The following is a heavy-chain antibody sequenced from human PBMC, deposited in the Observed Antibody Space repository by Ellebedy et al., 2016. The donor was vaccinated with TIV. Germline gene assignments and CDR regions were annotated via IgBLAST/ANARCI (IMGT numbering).Heavy chain of an antibody. Sequence: GESLKISCVVSGFTVNSNYMSWVRQAPGKGLEWVSVISVGGSTYYADSVKGRFTISRDNSKHTLFLQMNSLRAEDTAVYYCASETFNDVDLELWGPFDMWGQGTTVTVSS. CDR1: GFTVNSNY. J-gene: IGHJ3*02. CDR2: ISVGGST. V-gene: IGHV3-66*01. CDR3: ASETFNDVDLELWGPFDM. D-gene: IGHD3-16*01.